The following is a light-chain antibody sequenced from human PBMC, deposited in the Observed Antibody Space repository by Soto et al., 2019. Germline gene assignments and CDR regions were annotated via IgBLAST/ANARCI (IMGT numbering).Light chain of an antibody. CDR3: CSYAGSYTWV. CDR2: EVS. CDR1: SSDVGTYNL. J-gene: IGLJ3*02. Sequence: QSALTQPASVSGSPGQSITISCTGTSSDVGTYNLVSWYQQHPGKAPKVMMYEVSKRPSGVSDRFSGSKSGNTASLTLSGLQAEDEADYYCCSYAGSYTWVFGGGTKLTVL. V-gene: IGLV2-23*02.